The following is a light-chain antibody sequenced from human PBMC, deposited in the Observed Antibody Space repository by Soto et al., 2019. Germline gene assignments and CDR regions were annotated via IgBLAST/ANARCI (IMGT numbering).Light chain of an antibody. Sequence: SDLTQPPSASVSPGQTASITCPGDRLSSRYVCWYQQKPGQSPVRFIYQYNKRPSGIRARFTCSNSGNEASLPLSGTQAMDEADYYCQPWDTSAYSIFGIGTTVTV. CDR1: RLSSRY. CDR2: QYN. V-gene: IGLV3-1*01. CDR3: QPWDTSAYSI. J-gene: IGLJ1*01.